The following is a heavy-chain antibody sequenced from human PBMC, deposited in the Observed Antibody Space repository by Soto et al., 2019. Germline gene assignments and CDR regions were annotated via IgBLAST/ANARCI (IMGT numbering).Heavy chain of an antibody. CDR3: AIITRGFSMDV. V-gene: IGHV3-9*01. J-gene: IGHJ6*02. CDR1: GFPFDDYA. Sequence: PAGSLRLSCAASGFPFDDYAMHWVRQAPGRGLEWVSGISWNSGSIGYADSVKGRFSISRDNAKNSLFLEMNSLRAEDTAVFYCAIITRGFSMDVWGQGSTFTVAS. CDR2: ISWNSGSI. D-gene: IGHD1-20*01.